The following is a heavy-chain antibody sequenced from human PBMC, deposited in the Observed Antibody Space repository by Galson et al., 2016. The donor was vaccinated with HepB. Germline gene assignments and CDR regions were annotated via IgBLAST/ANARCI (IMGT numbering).Heavy chain of an antibody. CDR3: TRDASPAYYYDASGWLPYDY. J-gene: IGHJ4*02. CDR1: GFTFSSYA. D-gene: IGHD3-22*01. Sequence: SLRLSCAASGFTFSSYALHWVRQAPGKGLEWVAFIRSETYGGTIDYAASVRGRFTISRDDSKNVAYLQMGSLQYEDTGLYYCTRDASPAYYYDASGWLPYDYWGQGVLVTVAS. CDR2: IRSETYGGTI. V-gene: IGHV3-49*04.